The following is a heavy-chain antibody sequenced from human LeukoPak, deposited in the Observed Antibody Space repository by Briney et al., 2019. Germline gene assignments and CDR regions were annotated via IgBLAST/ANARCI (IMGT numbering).Heavy chain of an antibody. Sequence: GEPRHISCKGSGSRFTIYWIGWARQMPGKGLEWMGIIYPGDSDTRYSPSFQGQVTISADKSISTAYLQWSSLKVSDTAMYYCARWYGPGRGDYWGQGTLVTVSS. D-gene: IGHD3-10*01. V-gene: IGHV5-51*01. CDR2: IYPGDSDT. CDR3: ARWYGPGRGDY. CDR1: GSRFTIYW. J-gene: IGHJ4*02.